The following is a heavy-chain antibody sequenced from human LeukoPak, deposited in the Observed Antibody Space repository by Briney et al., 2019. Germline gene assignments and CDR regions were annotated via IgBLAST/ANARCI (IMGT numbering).Heavy chain of an antibody. V-gene: IGHV3-21*01. CDR3: ARDLDILTGYYSIHYFYGMDV. J-gene: IGHJ6*02. Sequence: GGSLRLSCAASGFTFNSYSLNWVRQAPGKGLEWVSTISSNGAYIYYTDSVRGRFTTSRGNAKNSLYLQMNSLRAEDTAVYYCARDLDILTGYYSIHYFYGMDVWGQGTTVTVSS. D-gene: IGHD3-9*01. CDR1: GFTFNSYS. CDR2: ISSNGAYI.